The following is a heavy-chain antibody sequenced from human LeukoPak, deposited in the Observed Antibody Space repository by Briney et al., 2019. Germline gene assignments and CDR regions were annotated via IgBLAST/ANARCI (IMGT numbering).Heavy chain of an antibody. Sequence: PGGSLRLSCAASGFTFSSYWMHWVRQAPGKGLVWVSRISSDGSSTNYAGYVKGRFTISRDNAKNTLYLQMNSLRAEDTAVYYCARVIRSGWEGELSDWGQGTLVTVSS. V-gene: IGHV3-74*01. CDR1: GFTFSSYW. CDR3: ARVIRSGWEGELSD. CDR2: ISSDGSST. J-gene: IGHJ4*02. D-gene: IGHD6-25*01.